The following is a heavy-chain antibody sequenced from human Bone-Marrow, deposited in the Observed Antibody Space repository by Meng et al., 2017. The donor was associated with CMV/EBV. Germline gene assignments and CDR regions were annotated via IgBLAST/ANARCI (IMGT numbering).Heavy chain of an antibody. V-gene: IGHV4-39*07. D-gene: IGHD6-6*01. CDR2: IYYSGST. Sequence: GSLRLSCTVSGGSISSSSYYWGWIRQPPGKGLEWIGSIYYSGSTYYNPSLKSRVTISVDTSKNQFSLKLSSVTAADTAVYYCARDRKPVHWGQGTLVTVSS. CDR1: GGSISSSSYY. J-gene: IGHJ4*02. CDR3: ARDRKPVH.